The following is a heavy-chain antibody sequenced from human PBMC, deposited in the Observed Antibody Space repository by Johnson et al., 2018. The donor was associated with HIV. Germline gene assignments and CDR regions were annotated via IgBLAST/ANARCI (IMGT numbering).Heavy chain of an antibody. CDR3: ARPPAYLYKAAFSI. CDR1: GFTFSSCA. V-gene: IGHV3-7*03. J-gene: IGHJ3*02. D-gene: IGHD3-16*02. Sequence: EVYLVESGGGVVQPGRSMRLSCAASGFTFSSCAMHWVRQAPGKGLEWVANINQDGSENYYVDSVKGRFTISRDNAKNSLFLQMDSLRAEDTAVYFCARPPAYLYKAAFSIWGQGTMVTVSS. CDR2: INQDGSEN.